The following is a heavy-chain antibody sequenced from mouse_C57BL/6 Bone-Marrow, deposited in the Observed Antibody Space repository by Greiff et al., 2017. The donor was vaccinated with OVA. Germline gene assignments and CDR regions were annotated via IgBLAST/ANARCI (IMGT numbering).Heavy chain of an antibody. V-gene: IGHV1-64*01. CDR3: AKRGDVGWYFDV. Sequence: QVQLQQPGAELVKPGASVKLSCKASGYTFTSYWMHWVKQRPGQGLEWIGMIHPNSGSTNYNEKFKSKATLTVDKSSSTAYMQLSSLTSEDSAVYYCAKRGDVGWYFDVWGTGTTVTVSS. D-gene: IGHD3-3*01. J-gene: IGHJ1*03. CDR2: IHPNSGST. CDR1: GYTFTSYW.